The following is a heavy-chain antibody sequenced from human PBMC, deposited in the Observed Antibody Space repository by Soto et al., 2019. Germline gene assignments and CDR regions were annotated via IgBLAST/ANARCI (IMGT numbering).Heavy chain of an antibody. D-gene: IGHD3-10*01. CDR1: GGSITSGNSYS. V-gene: IGHV4-30-2*01. J-gene: IGHJ5*02. CDR2: ISHTGST. Sequence: SETLSLTCAVSGGSITSGNSYSWSWIRQPPGKGLEWIGSISHTGSTSYNPSLKSRLTMSVDKSKNQFSLRLSSVTAADMAVYYCARAVAPYFGTWFDPWGQGSLVTVSS. CDR3: ARAVAPYFGTWFDP.